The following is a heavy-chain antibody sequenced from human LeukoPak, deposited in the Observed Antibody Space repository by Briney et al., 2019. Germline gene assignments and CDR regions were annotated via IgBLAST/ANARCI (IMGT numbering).Heavy chain of an antibody. CDR2: ISSASGYI. V-gene: IGHV3-21*01. CDR3: ARAQENSFDI. J-gene: IGHJ3*02. Sequence: GGSLRLSCAASGFPFSTYTINWVRQAPGKGLEWVSSISSASGYISYGDSVKGRFTISRDNAKNSLYLQMNSLRAEDTAVYYCARAQENSFDIWGQGTMVTVSS. CDR1: GFPFSTYT.